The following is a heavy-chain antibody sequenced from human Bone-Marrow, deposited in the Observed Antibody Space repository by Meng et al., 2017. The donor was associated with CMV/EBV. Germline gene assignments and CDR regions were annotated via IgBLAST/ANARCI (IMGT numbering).Heavy chain of an antibody. V-gene: IGHV3-23*01. D-gene: IGHD2-8*02. CDR3: AKAGGVSWGKYYFDY. CDR2: LIYNGGTT. CDR1: GFTFTRFA. Sequence: SGFTFTRFAMGWVRQAPGKGLEWVSSLIYNGGTTYYADSVKGRFTISRDNSKNIVYLQMSSLRADDGAVYFCAKAGGVSWGKYYFDYWGQGTLVTVSS. J-gene: IGHJ4*02.